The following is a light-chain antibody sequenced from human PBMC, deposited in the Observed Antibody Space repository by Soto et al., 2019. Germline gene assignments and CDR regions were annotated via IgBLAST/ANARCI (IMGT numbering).Light chain of an antibody. J-gene: IGKJ1*01. CDR2: KAS. CDR1: QSISPY. Sequence: DIQMTQSPSTLSASVGDRVAITCRASQSISPYLAWYQQKPGKAPKLLIYKASSLESGVPSRFSGSGSGAEVTLTISSLQPDDFATYYCQQYNTYSRTFGQGTKVEIK. V-gene: IGKV1-5*03. CDR3: QQYNTYSRT.